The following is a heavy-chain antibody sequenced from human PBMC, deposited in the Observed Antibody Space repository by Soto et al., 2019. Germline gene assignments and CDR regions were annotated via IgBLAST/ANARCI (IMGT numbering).Heavy chain of an antibody. J-gene: IGHJ5*02. CDR2: ISTSGTT. D-gene: IGHD6-19*01. Sequence: QVQLQESGPGLVEPSETLSLTCTVSGASISNYFWTWIRQPAGKGLDWIGRISTSGTTNYNPSLKSRVNMSVDTSKNHFSLNLSSVTAADTAVYYCAREAGPDRWFDPWGQGTLVTVSS. V-gene: IGHV4-4*07. CDR1: GASISNYF. CDR3: AREAGPDRWFDP.